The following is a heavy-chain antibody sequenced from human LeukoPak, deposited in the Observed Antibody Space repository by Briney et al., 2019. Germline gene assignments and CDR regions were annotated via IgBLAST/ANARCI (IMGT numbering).Heavy chain of an antibody. V-gene: IGHV3-64*01. J-gene: IGHJ3*02. CDR2: ISSNGGST. Sequence: PGGSLRLSCAASGFIFSSYAIHWVRQAPGKGLEYVSAISSNGGSTFYANSVEGRFTISRDNSKNTLYLQMASLRAEDMAVHYCARGVITFGGVNDAFDIWGQGTMVTVSS. CDR3: ARGVITFGGVNDAFDI. CDR1: GFIFSSYA. D-gene: IGHD3-16*01.